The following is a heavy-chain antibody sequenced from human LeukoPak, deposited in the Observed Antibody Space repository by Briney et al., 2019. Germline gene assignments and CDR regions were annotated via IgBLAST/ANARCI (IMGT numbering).Heavy chain of an antibody. CDR2: SRNKANTYTT. D-gene: IGHD6-19*01. Sequence: GGSLRLSCAASGFTFSDHYMDWVRQAPGKGLEWAGRSRNKANTYTTDYAASVKGRFAISRDDSRTSLYLQMNSLKSEDTAVYYCVRAGSGWYDWGQGTLVTVSS. V-gene: IGHV3-72*01. CDR1: GFTFSDHY. J-gene: IGHJ4*02. CDR3: VRAGSGWYD.